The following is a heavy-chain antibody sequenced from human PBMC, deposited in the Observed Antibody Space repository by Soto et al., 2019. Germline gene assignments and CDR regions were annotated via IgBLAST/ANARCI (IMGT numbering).Heavy chain of an antibody. J-gene: IGHJ4*02. CDR1: GLRLKNYA. CDR2: ISGGGGRT. V-gene: IGHV3-23*01. Sequence: QAGGSLRLSCAASGLRLKNYAMTWVRQAPGKGLEWVSLISGGGGRTYYTDSVKGRFTISRDNSKNTLYLQMNSLRAEDTAVYYCAKDWGRCSGGSCPYFDNWGQGTLVTVSS. CDR3: AKDWGRCSGGSCPYFDN. D-gene: IGHD2-15*01.